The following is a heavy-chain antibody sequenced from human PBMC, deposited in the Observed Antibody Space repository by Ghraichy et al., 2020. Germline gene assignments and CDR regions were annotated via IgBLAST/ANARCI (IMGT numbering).Heavy chain of an antibody. V-gene: IGHV3-7*01. Sequence: GGSLRLSCAASGFTFSSYWMSWVRQAPGKGLEWVANIKQDGSEKYYVDSVKGRFTISRDNAKNSLYLLMNSLRAEDTAVYYCASGAVAGREDWYFDLWGRGTLVTVSS. CDR3: ASGAVAGREDWYFDL. CDR2: IKQDGSEK. CDR1: GFTFSSYW. J-gene: IGHJ2*01. D-gene: IGHD6-19*01.